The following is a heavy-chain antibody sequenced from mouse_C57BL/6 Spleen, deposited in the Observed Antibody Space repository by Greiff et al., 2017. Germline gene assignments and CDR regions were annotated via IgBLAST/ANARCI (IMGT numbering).Heavy chain of an antibody. CDR1: GYTFSSSW. CDR2: IYPGDGDT. Sequence: VQLQQSGPELVKPGASVKISCKASGYTFSSSWMNWVKQRPGKGLEWIGRIYPGDGDTNYNGKLKGKATLTADKSSSTAYMQLSSLTSEDSAVYFCARSSGSSSYYFDYWGQGTTLTVSS. J-gene: IGHJ2*01. V-gene: IGHV1-82*01. D-gene: IGHD1-1*01. CDR3: ARSSGSSSYYFDY.